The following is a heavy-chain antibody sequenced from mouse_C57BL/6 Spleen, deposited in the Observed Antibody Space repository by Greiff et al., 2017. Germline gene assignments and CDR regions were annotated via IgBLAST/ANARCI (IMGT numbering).Heavy chain of an antibody. CDR2: ISSGSSTI. V-gene: IGHV5-17*01. Sequence: DVQLVESGGGLVKPGGSLKLSCAASGFTFSDYGMHWVRQAPEKGLEWVAYISSGSSTIYYADTVKGRFTISRDNAKNTLFLQMTSLRSEDTAMYYCARNYYGSFYYFDYWGQGTTLTVSS. D-gene: IGHD1-1*01. CDR1: GFTFSDYG. CDR3: ARNYYGSFYYFDY. J-gene: IGHJ2*01.